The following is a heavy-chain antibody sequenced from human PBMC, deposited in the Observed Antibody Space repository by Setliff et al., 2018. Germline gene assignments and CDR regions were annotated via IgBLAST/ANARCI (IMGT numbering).Heavy chain of an antibody. D-gene: IGHD4-17*01. Sequence: SETLSLTCTVSGVSIRSYYWSWIRQPPGKGLEWIGYIFYSGSSNYSPSLQSRVPISVDTSKNQLSLKLDSLTAADTAVYFCARLPRTVTHFDYWGQGALVTVSS. J-gene: IGHJ4*02. V-gene: IGHV4-59*01. CDR1: GVSIRSYY. CDR2: IFYSGSS. CDR3: ARLPRTVTHFDY.